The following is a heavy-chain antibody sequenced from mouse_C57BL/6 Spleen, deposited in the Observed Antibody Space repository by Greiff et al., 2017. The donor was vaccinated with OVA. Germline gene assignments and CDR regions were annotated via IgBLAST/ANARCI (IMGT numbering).Heavy chain of an antibody. Sequence: EVQLVESGGGLVQPGGSLKLSCAASGFTFSDYGMAWVRQAPRKGPEWVAFISNLAYSIYYADTVTGRFTISRENAKNTLYLEMSSLRSEDTAMYYCARHGVYGSTMDYWGQGTSVTVSS. CDR3: ARHGVYGSTMDY. CDR1: GFTFSDYG. V-gene: IGHV5-15*01. D-gene: IGHD1-1*01. J-gene: IGHJ4*01. CDR2: ISNLAYSI.